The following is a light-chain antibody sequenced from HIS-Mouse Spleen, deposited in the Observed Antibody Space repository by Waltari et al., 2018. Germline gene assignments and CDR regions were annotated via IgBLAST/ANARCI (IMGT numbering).Light chain of an antibody. CDR2: DVS. CDR1: SSDVGGYNY. J-gene: IGLJ3*02. CDR3: CSYAGSYTWV. V-gene: IGLV2-11*01. Sequence: QSALTQPRSVSGSPGQSVTISCTGTSSDVGGYNYVSWDQQHPGKAPKLMIYDVSKRPSGVPDRFSGSKSGNTASLTISGLQAEDEADYYCCSYAGSYTWVFGGGTKLTVL.